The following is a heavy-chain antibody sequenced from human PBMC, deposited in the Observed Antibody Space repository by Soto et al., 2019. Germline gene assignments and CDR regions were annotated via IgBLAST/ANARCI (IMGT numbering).Heavy chain of an antibody. CDR2: IYSGGST. D-gene: IGHD3-16*01. CDR1: GFTVSTKY. Sequence: HPGGSLRLSCAASGFTVSTKYMSWVRQAPGKGLEWVSVIYSGGSTFYADSVRGRFTISRDNSKNTVSLQMNSLRAEDTAVYYCARDPWAADYWGQGTLVTVSS. J-gene: IGHJ4*02. V-gene: IGHV3-66*01. CDR3: ARDPWAADY.